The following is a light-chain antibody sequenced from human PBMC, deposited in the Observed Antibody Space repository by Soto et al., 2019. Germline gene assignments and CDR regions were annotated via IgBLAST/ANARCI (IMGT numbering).Light chain of an antibody. Sequence: EIVLTQSPGTLSLSPGERATLSCRASQSVSSNYLAWYQQKPGQAPRLLIYGASSWATGIPDRFSGSGSGTDFTLTISRLEPEDFAVYYCQQYGSSPWTFGQGTKVDIK. V-gene: IGKV3-20*01. CDR3: QQYGSSPWT. J-gene: IGKJ1*01. CDR2: GAS. CDR1: QSVSSNY.